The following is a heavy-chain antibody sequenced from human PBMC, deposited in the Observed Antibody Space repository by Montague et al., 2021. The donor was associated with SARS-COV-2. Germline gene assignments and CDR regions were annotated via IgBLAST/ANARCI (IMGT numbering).Heavy chain of an antibody. J-gene: IGHJ6*02. CDR1: GGSISSSNW. CDR3: ARESDCSSSSCLSFYCYNGMDD. D-gene: IGHD2-2*01. V-gene: IGHV4-4*02. CDR2: IHHSGST. Sequence: SETLSLTCAVSGGSISSSNWWSWVRQPPGKGLEWIGEIHHSGSTNYNPSLKSRVTMSVDKSKNQFSLRLSSVTAADTAVYFCARESDCSSSSCLSFYCYNGMDDWGQGTTVTVSS.